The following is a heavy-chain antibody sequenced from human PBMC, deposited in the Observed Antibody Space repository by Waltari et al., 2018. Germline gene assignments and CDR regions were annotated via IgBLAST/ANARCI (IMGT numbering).Heavy chain of an antibody. CDR3: VLFSSDFLGDC. J-gene: IGHJ4*02. V-gene: IGHV3-74*01. D-gene: IGHD3-3*01. CDR1: GFSFSTHW. Sequence: EVQLVESEGGFVQPGGSLRLSCAASGFSFSTHWMHWVRKAPGKGLMSVSQINTDGSITDYADSVKGRFTVSRDNAKNTLFLQMNSLRDEDTAVYYCVLFSSDFLGDCWGRGTLVTVSS. CDR2: INTDGSIT.